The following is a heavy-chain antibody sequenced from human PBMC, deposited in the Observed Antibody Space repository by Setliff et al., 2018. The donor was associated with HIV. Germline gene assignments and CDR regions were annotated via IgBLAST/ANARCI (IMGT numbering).Heavy chain of an antibody. CDR3: ARLRGSNQFDY. V-gene: IGHV4-38-2*01. CDR2: IYHSGST. D-gene: IGHD3-10*01. J-gene: IGHJ4*02. CDR1: GYSISSGYY. Sequence: ETLSLTCVVSGYSISSGYYWGWIRQPPGKGLEWIGSIYHSGSTYYNPSLKSRVTISVDTSKNQFSLKLSSVTAADTAVYYCARLRGSNQFDYWGQGTLVTVSS.